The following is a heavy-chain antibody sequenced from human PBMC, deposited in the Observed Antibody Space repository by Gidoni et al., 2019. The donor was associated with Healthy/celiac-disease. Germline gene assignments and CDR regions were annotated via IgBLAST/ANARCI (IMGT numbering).Heavy chain of an antibody. CDR1: GGSLRIGSYY. J-gene: IGHJ6*02. CDR2: IYTSGST. V-gene: IGHV4-61*02. Sequence: QVQLQESGPGLVKPSQTLSLTCTFSGGSLRIGSYYWSWIRQPAGKGLEWIGRIYTSGSTNYNPALKSRVTISVDTSKNQFSLKLSSVTAADTAVYYCARGEVLLWFGELRGMDVWGQGTTVTVSS. CDR3: ARGEVLLWFGELRGMDV. D-gene: IGHD3-10*01.